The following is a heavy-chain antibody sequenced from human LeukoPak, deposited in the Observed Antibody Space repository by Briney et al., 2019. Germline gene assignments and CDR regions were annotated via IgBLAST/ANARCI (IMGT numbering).Heavy chain of an antibody. V-gene: IGHV3-23*01. CDR2: ISGSGGST. D-gene: IGHD3-16*01. J-gene: IGHJ4*02. CDR3: AKVMRVYYDYVWGSSYYFDY. Sequence: GASLRLSCAASGFTFSSYAMSWVRQAPGKGLEWVSAISGSGGSTYYADSVKGRFTISRDNSKNTLYLQMNSLTAEDTAVYYCAKVMRVYYDYVWGSSYYFDYWGQGTLVTVSS. CDR1: GFTFSSYA.